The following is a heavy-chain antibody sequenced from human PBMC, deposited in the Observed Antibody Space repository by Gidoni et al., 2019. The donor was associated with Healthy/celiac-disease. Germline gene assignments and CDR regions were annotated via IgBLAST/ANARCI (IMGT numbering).Heavy chain of an antibody. CDR1: GFTFSSYA. J-gene: IGHJ5*02. CDR3: ARDRGEREILWFGELSSLSNWFDP. V-gene: IGHV3-30-3*01. Sequence: QVQLVESGGGVVQPGRSLRLSCAASGFTFSSYAMHWVRPAPGKGLEWVAVISYDGSNKYYADSVKGRLTISRDNSKNTLYLQMNSLRAEDTAVYYCARDRGEREILWFGELSSLSNWFDPWGQGTLVTVSS. D-gene: IGHD3-10*01. CDR2: ISYDGSNK.